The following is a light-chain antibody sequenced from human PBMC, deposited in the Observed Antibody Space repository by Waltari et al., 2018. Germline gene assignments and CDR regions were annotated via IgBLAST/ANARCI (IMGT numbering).Light chain of an antibody. V-gene: IGKV1-39*01. CDR2: SAS. CDR1: QPIYNY. CDR3: QQSYSLPYS. Sequence: DIQVTQSPSSLSASVGDRVSIPCRASQPIYNYLNWYQTKPGKAPKLLIYSASSLQSGVPSRFTGSWSVTDYTLTISGLQPEDFATYSCQQSYSLPYSFGLGTVVEV. J-gene: IGKJ2*03.